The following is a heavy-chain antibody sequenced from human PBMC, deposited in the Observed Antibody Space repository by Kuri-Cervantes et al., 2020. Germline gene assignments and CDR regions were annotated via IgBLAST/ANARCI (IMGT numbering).Heavy chain of an antibody. CDR3: ASGGGWLFDY. V-gene: IGHV3-74*01. D-gene: IGHD3-16*01. Sequence: GESLKISCVASGFAFSSRWIHWVRQAPGKGLVWVSRINWDGKTTNYADSVKGRFTISRDNAKNSLYLQMNGLRADDTAVYYCASGGGWLFDYWGQGTLVTVSS. J-gene: IGHJ4*02. CDR2: INWDGKTT. CDR1: GFAFSSRW.